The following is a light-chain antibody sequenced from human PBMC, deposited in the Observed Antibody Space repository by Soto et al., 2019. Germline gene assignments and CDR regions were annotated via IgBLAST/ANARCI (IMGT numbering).Light chain of an antibody. V-gene: IGLV1-44*01. CDR3: ASWDDSLKGYV. Sequence: QSVLTQQPSVSGTPGQSVIISCSGSRSNIGSNSVNWYQQLPGTAPKLLIYINDQRPSGVPDRFSGSTSGTSVSLAISGLQSEDEADYYCASWDDSLKGYVFGPGSKVTVL. CDR1: RSNIGSNS. J-gene: IGLJ1*01. CDR2: IND.